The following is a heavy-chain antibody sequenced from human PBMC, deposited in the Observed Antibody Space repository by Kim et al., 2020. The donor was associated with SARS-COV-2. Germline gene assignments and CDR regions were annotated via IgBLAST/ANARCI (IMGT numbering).Heavy chain of an antibody. CDR1: GFTFSSYD. J-gene: IGHJ6*01. V-gene: IGHV3-30*02. Sequence: GGSLRLSCAASGFTFSSYDMNWVRQAPGKGLEWVSFINYVGGTKNYAASVKGRFTIPRDNSENPLYLQMNSLRAEATAFYYCAKKRYLANSNACTYYYYG. D-gene: IGHD6-19*01. CDR3: AKKRYLANSNACTYYYYG. CDR2: INYVGGTK.